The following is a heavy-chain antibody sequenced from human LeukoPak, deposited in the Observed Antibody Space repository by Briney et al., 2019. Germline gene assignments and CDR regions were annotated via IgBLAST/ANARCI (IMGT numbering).Heavy chain of an antibody. D-gene: IGHD3-22*01. J-gene: IGHJ4*02. Sequence: GGSLRLSCAASGFTFSSYSMNWVRQAPGKGLEWVSSISSSSSYIYYADSVKGRFTISRDNAKNSLYLQMNSLRAEDTAVYYCARFGTSGYYGDYWGQGTLVTVSS. CDR1: GFTFSSYS. CDR3: ARFGTSGYYGDY. CDR2: ISSSSSYI. V-gene: IGHV3-21*01.